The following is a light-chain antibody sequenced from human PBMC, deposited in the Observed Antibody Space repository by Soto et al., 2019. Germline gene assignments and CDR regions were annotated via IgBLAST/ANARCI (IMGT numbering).Light chain of an antibody. CDR1: QGIRNY. CDR3: QKYNSAPLT. J-gene: IGKJ5*01. CDR2: AAS. Sequence: DLQMTQSPSSLSASVGDRVTITCRASQGIRNYLAWYQQRPGKVPTLLIYAASTLQSGVPSRFSGSGSGTHFTLTISSLQPEDVATYYCQKYNSAPLTFGQGTRLEIK. V-gene: IGKV1-27*01.